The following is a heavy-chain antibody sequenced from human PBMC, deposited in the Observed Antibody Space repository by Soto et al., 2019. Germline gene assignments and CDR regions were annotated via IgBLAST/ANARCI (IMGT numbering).Heavy chain of an antibody. V-gene: IGHV3-30*18. CDR3: AKEGRGYGGFDPNSYFEN. J-gene: IGHJ4*02. D-gene: IGHD5-12*01. Sequence: QVQLVESAGGVVQPGTSLRLSCAASGFTFSAYGMHWVRQVPGKGLEWVAVISYDGSHKDYVDSVKSRITISRDNSKNTLHLQMNSLRPEDKAVYYCAKEGRGYGGFDPNSYFENWGQGTLVTVSS. CDR1: GFTFSAYG. CDR2: ISYDGSHK.